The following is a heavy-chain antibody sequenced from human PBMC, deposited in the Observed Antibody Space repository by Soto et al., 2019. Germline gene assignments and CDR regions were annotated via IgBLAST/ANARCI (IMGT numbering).Heavy chain of an antibody. D-gene: IGHD3-10*01. CDR3: ARDKTTMVRGVFYGMDV. J-gene: IGHJ6*02. CDR2: ISAFNGNT. V-gene: IGHV1-18*01. Sequence: QVQLVQSGAEVKKPGASVKVSCKASGYTFPSYGINWVRQAPGQGLAWMGWISAFNGNTKSAQMFRGRVTMTIETSTSTVYMELRSLRSDDTAVYYCARDKTTMVRGVFYGMDVWGQGTTVTVSS. CDR1: GYTFPSYG.